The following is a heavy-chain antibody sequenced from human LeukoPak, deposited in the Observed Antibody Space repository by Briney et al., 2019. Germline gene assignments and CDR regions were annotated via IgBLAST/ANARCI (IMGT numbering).Heavy chain of an antibody. CDR2: LYANDNT. V-gene: IGHV3-53*01. CDR1: GFTFSSYA. J-gene: IGHJ4*02. Sequence: GGSLRLSCAASGFTFSSYAMHWVRQAPGRGLEWVSILYANDNTYYADSVKGRFTISRDTSKTSSKTTLYLNMNSLRAEDTAVYYCTREDLGIDYWGQGTLVTVSS. CDR3: TREDLGIDY. D-gene: IGHD3-16*01.